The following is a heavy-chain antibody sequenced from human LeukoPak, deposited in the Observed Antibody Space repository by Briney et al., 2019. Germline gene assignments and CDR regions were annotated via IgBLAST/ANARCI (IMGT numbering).Heavy chain of an antibody. Sequence: SVKVSCKASGGTFSSYAISWVRQAPGQGLEWMGGIIPIFGTANYAQKFQGRVTITTDESTSTAYMELSSLRSEDTAVYYCARLFGVVISDAFDIWGQGTMVTVSS. CDR1: GGTFSSYA. J-gene: IGHJ3*02. CDR3: ARLFGVVISDAFDI. V-gene: IGHV1-69*05. D-gene: IGHD3-3*01. CDR2: IIPIFGTA.